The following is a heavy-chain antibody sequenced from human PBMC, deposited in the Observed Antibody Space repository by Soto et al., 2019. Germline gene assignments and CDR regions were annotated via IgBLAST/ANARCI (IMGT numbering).Heavy chain of an antibody. CDR1: GFAFNNYG. D-gene: IGHD3-22*01. CDR2: ISKSDYT. V-gene: IGHV3-21*01. CDR3: AGEDSIIIPDVSDF. J-gene: IGHJ4*02. Sequence: GGSLRLSCTVSGFAFNNYGINWVRQAPGKGLEWVSSISKSDYTYYSDSVKGRFAISRDNAKSSVSLQMNTLRVEDTAVYYCAGEDSIIIPDVSDFWGQGTLVTVSS.